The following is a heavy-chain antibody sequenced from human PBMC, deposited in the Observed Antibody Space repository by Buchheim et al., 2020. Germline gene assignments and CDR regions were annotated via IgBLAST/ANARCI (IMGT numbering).Heavy chain of an antibody. CDR3: ARDLEVWFGSTDYYYFYAMDV. CDR2: INANSGGT. D-gene: IGHD3-10*01. J-gene: IGHJ6*02. V-gene: IGHV1-2*02. Sequence: QVQLVQSGAEVKKPGASVKVSCKASGYTFTGYYMHWVRQAPGQGLEWMGWINANSGGTNYTQKFQGRVTLTRDTSSGTAYMELSGLRSDDTAVYYCARDLEVWFGSTDYYYFYAMDVWGQGT. CDR1: GYTFTGYY.